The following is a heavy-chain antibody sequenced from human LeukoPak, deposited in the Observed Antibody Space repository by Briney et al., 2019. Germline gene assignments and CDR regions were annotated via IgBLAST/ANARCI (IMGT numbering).Heavy chain of an antibody. CDR1: GYTLTELS. Sequence: GASVKVSCKVSGYTLTELSMHWVRQAPGKGLEWMGGFDPEDGETIYAQKFQVRVTMTEDTSTDTAYMELSSLRSEDTAVYYCATVGSYDSSGYYPLWGQGTLVTVSS. CDR3: ATVGSYDSSGYYPL. J-gene: IGHJ4*02. CDR2: FDPEDGET. V-gene: IGHV1-24*01. D-gene: IGHD3-22*01.